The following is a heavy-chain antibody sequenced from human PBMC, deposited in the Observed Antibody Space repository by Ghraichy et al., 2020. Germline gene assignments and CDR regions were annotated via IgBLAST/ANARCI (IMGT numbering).Heavy chain of an antibody. CDR3: AKDTGYGSGLYYGMDV. J-gene: IGHJ6*02. Sequence: GGSLRLSCAASGFTFDDYAMHWVRQAPGKGLEWVSGISWNSGSIGYADSVKGRFTISRDNAKNSLYLQMNSLRAEDTALYYCAKDTGYGSGLYYGMDVWGQGTTVTVSS. CDR2: ISWNSGSI. V-gene: IGHV3-9*01. D-gene: IGHD3-10*01. CDR1: GFTFDDYA.